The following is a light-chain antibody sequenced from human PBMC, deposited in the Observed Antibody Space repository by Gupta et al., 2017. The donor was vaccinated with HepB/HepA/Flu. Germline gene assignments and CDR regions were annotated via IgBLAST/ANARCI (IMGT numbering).Light chain of an antibody. CDR3: AARDDSLTNCV. CDR2: SNN. Sequence: VLTQPPSASGTPGQRVTISCSGSRSHIGSNYVSWYQPLPGTAPKLLIYSNNRRPSEVPDRFSGSKSGTSASFAITGLRSEDEADYYCAARDDSLTNCVFGTGTKVTVL. J-gene: IGLJ1*01. V-gene: IGLV1-47*02. CDR1: RSHIGSNY.